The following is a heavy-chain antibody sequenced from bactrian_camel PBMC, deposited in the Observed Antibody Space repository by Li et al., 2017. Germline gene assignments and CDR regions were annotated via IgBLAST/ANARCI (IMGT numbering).Heavy chain of an antibody. CDR2: ISDGGDTK. D-gene: IGHD5*01. V-gene: IGHV3S1*01. Sequence: HVQLVESGGGLVQPGGSLTLSCAASGFTFSSYWMSWVRQAPGKGLERAASISDGGDTKNYANSVKGRFTVSRDNAKNMVYFEMVDLKVEDTAVYYCATGTSTGFNRFGNWGKGTQVTVS. CDR3: ATGTSTGFNRFGN. CDR1: GFTFSSYW. J-gene: IGHJ4*01.